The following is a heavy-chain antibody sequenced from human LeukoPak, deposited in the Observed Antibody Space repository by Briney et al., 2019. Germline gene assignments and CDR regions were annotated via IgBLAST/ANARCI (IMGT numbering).Heavy chain of an antibody. CDR2: ISGSGGGT. J-gene: IGHJ6*02. V-gene: IGHV3-23*01. Sequence: TGGSLRLSCAASGFTFNNYAMTWVRQAPGKGLEWVSVISGSGGGTYYADSVKGRFTISRDNSKNTLYLQMNNLRAEDTAVYYCARDRPPPGEIAGMDVWGQGTTVTVSS. CDR1: GFTFNNYA. CDR3: ARDRPPPGEIAGMDV. D-gene: IGHD3-16*01.